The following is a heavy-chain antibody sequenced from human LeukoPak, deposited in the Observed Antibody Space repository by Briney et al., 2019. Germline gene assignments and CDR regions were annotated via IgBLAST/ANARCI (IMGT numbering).Heavy chain of an antibody. CDR2: IYYSGST. J-gene: IGHJ3*02. D-gene: IGHD6-19*01. Sequence: SETLSLTCTVSGGSISSGRYYWSWIRQHPGKGLEWIGYIYYSGSTYYNPSLKSRVTISVDTSKNQFSLKLSSVTAADTAVYYCASPYSSGHYDLKAFDIWGQGTMVTVSS. V-gene: IGHV4-31*03. CDR3: ASPYSSGHYDLKAFDI. CDR1: GGSISSGRYY.